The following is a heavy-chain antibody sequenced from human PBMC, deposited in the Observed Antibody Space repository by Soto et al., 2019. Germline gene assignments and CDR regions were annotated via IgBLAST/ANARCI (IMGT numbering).Heavy chain of an antibody. V-gene: IGHV4-31*03. Sequence: QVHLQESGPGLVKPSQTLSLTCTVSGGSISSGGFYWSWIRQHPGKGLEWIGYIYYSGSTYYNPSLKSRAAISLDTSENQFSLRLSSVTAADTAVYYCRAGLMVYALDYWGQGTLVTVSS. D-gene: IGHD2-8*01. CDR2: IYYSGST. J-gene: IGHJ4*02. CDR3: RAGLMVYALDY. CDR1: GGSISSGGFY.